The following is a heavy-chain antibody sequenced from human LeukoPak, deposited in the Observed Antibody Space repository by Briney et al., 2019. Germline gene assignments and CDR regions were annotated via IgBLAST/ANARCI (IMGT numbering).Heavy chain of an antibody. CDR2: TSAYNGNT. D-gene: IGHD5-12*01. CDR1: GYTFTSYG. CDR3: ARDQSGYGSFDY. Sequence: ASVKVSCKASGYTFTSYGISRVRQAPGLGLEWMGWTSAYNGNTNYAQKLQGRVTMTTDTSTSTAYMELRSLRSDDTAVYYCARDQSGYGSFDYWGQGALVTVSS. J-gene: IGHJ4*02. V-gene: IGHV1-18*01.